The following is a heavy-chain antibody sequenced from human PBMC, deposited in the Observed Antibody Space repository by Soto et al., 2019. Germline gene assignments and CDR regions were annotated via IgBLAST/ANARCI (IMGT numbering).Heavy chain of an antibody. CDR2: INAGNGNT. V-gene: IGHV1-3*01. CDR1: GYTFTSYA. D-gene: IGHD6-13*01. J-gene: IGHJ6*02. Sequence: ASVKVSCKASGYTFTSYAMHWVRQAPGQRLEWMGWINAGNGNTKYSQKFQGRVTITRDTSASTAYMELSSLRSEDTAVYYCARDRSSSWYSYHYGMDVWGQGTTVTVSS. CDR3: ARDRSSSWYSYHYGMDV.